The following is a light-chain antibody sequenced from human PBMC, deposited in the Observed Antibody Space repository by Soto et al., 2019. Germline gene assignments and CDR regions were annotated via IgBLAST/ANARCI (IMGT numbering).Light chain of an antibody. Sequence: QSVPTQPASLSGSSGQSITVSFPGTSIYVCGYTYVSWYQQHPGKAPRLMIYDVTNRPSGVSDRFSGSKSGNTASLTISGLQAEDEADYYCSSYRRGSTYVFGTGTKVTVL. CDR2: DVT. V-gene: IGLV2-14*03. CDR1: SIYVCGYTY. J-gene: IGLJ1*01. CDR3: SSYRRGSTYV.